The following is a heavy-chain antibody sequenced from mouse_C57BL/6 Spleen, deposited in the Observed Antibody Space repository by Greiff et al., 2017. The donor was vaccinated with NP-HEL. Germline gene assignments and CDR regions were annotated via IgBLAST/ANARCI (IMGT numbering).Heavy chain of an antibody. V-gene: IGHV1-81*01. Sequence: QVQLQQSGAELARPGASVKLSCKASGYTFTSYGISWVKQRTGKGLEWIGRIYPGDGDTNYNGKFKGKATLTADKSSSTAYMQLSSLTSEDSAVYFCARSGVGYYGSSPYYYAMDYWGQGTSVTVSS. CDR2: IYPGDGDT. D-gene: IGHD1-1*01. CDR3: ARSGVGYYGSSPYYYAMDY. J-gene: IGHJ4*01. CDR1: GYTFTSYG.